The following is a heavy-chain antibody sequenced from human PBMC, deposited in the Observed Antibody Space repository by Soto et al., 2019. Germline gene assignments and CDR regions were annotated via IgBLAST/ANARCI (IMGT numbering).Heavy chain of an antibody. V-gene: IGHV3-9*01. D-gene: IGHD2-15*01. CDR3: AKDYDEDIVVVVAATRAFDI. CDR2: ISWNSGSI. J-gene: IGHJ3*02. Sequence: GGSLRLSCASSGFTFDDYAMHWVRQAPGKGLEWVSGISWNSGSIGYADSVKGRFTISRDNAKNSLYLQMNSLRAEDTALYYCAKDYDEDIVVVVAATRAFDIWGQGTIVTVSS. CDR1: GFTFDDYA.